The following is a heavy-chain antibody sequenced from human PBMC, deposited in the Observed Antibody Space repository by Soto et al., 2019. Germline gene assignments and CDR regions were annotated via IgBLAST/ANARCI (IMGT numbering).Heavy chain of an antibody. V-gene: IGHV1-69*10. D-gene: IGHD3-10*01. Sequence: SVKVSCKPSGDNFKKNVFAWVRQAPGQGLERMGGTIPALGKTHYIEKFQGRVTITVDDATRTVYMEVRDLTSEDTAIYYCARGPFRPSAMDVWGQGTTVTVSS. CDR1: GDNFKKNV. J-gene: IGHJ6*02. CDR2: TIPALGKT. CDR3: ARGPFRPSAMDV.